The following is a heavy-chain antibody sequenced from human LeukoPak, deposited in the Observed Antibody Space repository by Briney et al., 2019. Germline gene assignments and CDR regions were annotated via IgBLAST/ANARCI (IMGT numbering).Heavy chain of an antibody. J-gene: IGHJ3*02. CDR2: IYYSGST. Sequence: SETLSLTCTVSGGSISSSSYYWGWIRQPPGKGLEWIGSIYYSGSTYYNPSLKSRVTISVDTSKNQFSLKLSSVTAADTAVYYCARQGRASPLGYCSSTSCYNGGDAFDIWGQGTMVTVSS. D-gene: IGHD2-2*02. V-gene: IGHV4-39*01. CDR3: ARQGRASPLGYCSSTSCYNGGDAFDI. CDR1: GGSISSSSYY.